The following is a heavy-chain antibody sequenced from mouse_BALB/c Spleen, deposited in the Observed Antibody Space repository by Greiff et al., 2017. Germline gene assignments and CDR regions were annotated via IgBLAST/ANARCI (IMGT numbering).Heavy chain of an antibody. CDR1: GFAFSSYD. V-gene: IGHV5-12-1*01. Sequence: EVQVVESGGGLVKPGGSLKLSCAASGFAFSSYDMSWVRQTPEKRLEWVAYISSGGGSTYYPDTVKGRFTISRDNAKNTLYLQMSSLKSEDTAMYYCARHRYAMDYWGQGTSVTVSS. CDR2: ISSGGGST. CDR3: ARHRYAMDY. J-gene: IGHJ4*01.